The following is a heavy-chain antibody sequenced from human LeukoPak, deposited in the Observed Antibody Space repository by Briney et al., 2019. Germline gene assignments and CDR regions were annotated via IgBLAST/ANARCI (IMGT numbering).Heavy chain of an antibody. CDR1: GFTFSSYS. V-gene: IGHV3-21*01. D-gene: IGHD5-18*01. Sequence: PGGSLRLSCAASGFTFSSYSMNWVRQAPGKGPEWVSSISSSSSYIYYADSVKGRFTISRDNAKNSLYLQMNSLRAEDTAVYYCARDIQAHTAMGVYYFDYWGQGTLVTVSS. CDR2: ISSSSSYI. CDR3: ARDIQAHTAMGVYYFDY. J-gene: IGHJ4*02.